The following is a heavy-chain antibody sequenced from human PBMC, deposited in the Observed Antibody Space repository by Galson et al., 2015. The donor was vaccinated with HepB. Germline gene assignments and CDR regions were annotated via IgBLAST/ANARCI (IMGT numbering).Heavy chain of an antibody. CDR3: AREGPYASSGMDY. Sequence: SLRLSCAASGFIFSSFGMHWVRQAPGKGLEWVGVIWSDGSNKYYADFVKGRFTISRDNSKNTVYLRMYSVRVEDTAVYYCAREGPYASSGMDYWGQGILVTVSS. CDR2: IWSDGSNK. D-gene: IGHD6-25*01. J-gene: IGHJ4*02. V-gene: IGHV3-33*01. CDR1: GFIFSSFG.